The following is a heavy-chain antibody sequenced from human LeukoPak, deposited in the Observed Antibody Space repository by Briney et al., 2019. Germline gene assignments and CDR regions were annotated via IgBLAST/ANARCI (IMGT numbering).Heavy chain of an antibody. CDR1: GFTFDDYG. Sequence: PGGSLRLSCAASGFTFDDYGMNWVRQAPGKGLEWVSGINWNGGSTGYADSVKGRFTISRDNAKNSLYLQMNSLRAEDTAFYYCARGAGSGYYFYMDVWGKGTTVTVSS. CDR2: INWNGGST. J-gene: IGHJ6*03. CDR3: ARGAGSGYYFYMDV. D-gene: IGHD3-10*01. V-gene: IGHV3-20*04.